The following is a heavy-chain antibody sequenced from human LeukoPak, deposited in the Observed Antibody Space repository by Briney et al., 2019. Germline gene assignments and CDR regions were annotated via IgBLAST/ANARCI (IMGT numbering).Heavy chain of an antibody. CDR1: GGSISSYY. CDR3: ARYYYDSSGYFDY. J-gene: IGHJ4*02. CDR2: IYTSGST. Sequence: SETLSLTCTVSGGSISSYYWSWIRQPPGKGLEWIGYIYTSGSTNYNPSLKSRVTISVDTSKNQFSLKLSSVTAADTAVYYCARYYYDSSGYFDYWSQGTLVTVSS. V-gene: IGHV4-4*09. D-gene: IGHD3-22*01.